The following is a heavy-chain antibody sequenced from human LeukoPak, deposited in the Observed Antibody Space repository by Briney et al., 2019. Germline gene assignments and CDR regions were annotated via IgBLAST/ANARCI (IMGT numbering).Heavy chain of an antibody. CDR3: ASGLVVVPAAMVGGAFDI. V-gene: IGHV4-59*12. CDR2: IYYSGST. Sequence: PSETLFLTCTVSGGSISSYYWSWIRQPPGKGLEWIGYIYYSGSTNYNPSLKSRVTISVDRSKNQFSLKLSSVTAADTAVYYCASGLVVVPAAMVGGAFDIWGQGTMVTVSS. J-gene: IGHJ3*02. CDR1: GGSISSYY. D-gene: IGHD2-2*01.